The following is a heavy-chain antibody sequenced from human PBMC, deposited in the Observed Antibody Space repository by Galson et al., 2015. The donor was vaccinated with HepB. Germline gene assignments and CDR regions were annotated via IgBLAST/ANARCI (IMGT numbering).Heavy chain of an antibody. J-gene: IGHJ3*02. V-gene: IGHV3-23*01. Sequence: SLRLSCAASGFTFSSYAMSWVRQAPGKGLEWVSGISSSGGSTYYADSVKGRFTVSRDNSKNTLYLQMNSLRAEDTAVYYCAKGPLEQRRKSLWSAYYEFASAFDIWGQGTMVTVSS. CDR1: GFTFSSYA. CDR3: AKGPLEQRRKSLWSAYYEFASAFDI. CDR2: ISSSGGST. D-gene: IGHD3-3*01.